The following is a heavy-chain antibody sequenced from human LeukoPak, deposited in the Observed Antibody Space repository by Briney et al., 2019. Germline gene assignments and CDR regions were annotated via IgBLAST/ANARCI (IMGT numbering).Heavy chain of an antibody. CDR1: GGSISSYY. V-gene: IGHV4-59*08. D-gene: IGHD2-2*01. J-gene: IGHJ4*02. Sequence: PSETLSLTCTVSGGSISSYYWSWIRQPPGKGLEWIGYVYSSGSTNYNPSLKSRVTISVDTSKNQFSLKLSSVTAADTAVYYCAGHGDYYCRTTSCFDYWGQGSLVTVSS. CDR3: AGHGDYYCRTTSCFDY. CDR2: VYSSGST.